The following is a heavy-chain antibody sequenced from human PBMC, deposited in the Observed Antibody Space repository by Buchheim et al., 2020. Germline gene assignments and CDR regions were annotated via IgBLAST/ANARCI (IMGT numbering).Heavy chain of an antibody. CDR3: ARQITMVRGLTVQDYHYMDV. Sequence: VQLVESGGGLVKPGGSLRLSCAASGFTFSTYNINWVRQAPGKGLEWIGSIYYGGSTYYNPSLKSRVTISVDTSKNQFYLKLGSVTAADTAVYYCARQITMVRGLTVQDYHYMDVWGKGTT. CDR2: IYYGGST. D-gene: IGHD3-10*01. CDR1: GFTFSTYN. V-gene: IGHV4-59*05. J-gene: IGHJ6*03.